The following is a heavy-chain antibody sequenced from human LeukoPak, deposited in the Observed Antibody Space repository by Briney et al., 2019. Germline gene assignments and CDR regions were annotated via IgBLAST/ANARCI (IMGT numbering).Heavy chain of an antibody. Sequence: GGSLRLSCAASGFTVSGNHMSWVRQAPGKGLEWVSVIYSGGSTYYADSVKGRFTISRDNSKNTLYLQMNSLRAEDTVVYYCARDGGYSGYGHFDYWGQGTLVTVSS. CDR2: IYSGGST. D-gene: IGHD5-12*01. CDR3: ARDGGYSGYGHFDY. V-gene: IGHV3-53*01. CDR1: GFTVSGNH. J-gene: IGHJ4*02.